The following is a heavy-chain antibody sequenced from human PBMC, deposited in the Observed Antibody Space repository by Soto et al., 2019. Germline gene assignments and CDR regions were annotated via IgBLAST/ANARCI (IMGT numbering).Heavy chain of an antibody. CDR2: INWKSDI. V-gene: IGHV3-9*01. D-gene: IGHD3-16*01. CDR1: GFTFDDNA. Sequence: GGSLRLSCAVSGFTFDDNAMHWVRQAPEKGLEWVSGINWKSDIGYADSVKGRFTISRDNAENSLYLQMNSLRAEDTAFYYCAIPQDRGGRTTFIYWGQGTQVTVS. CDR3: AIPQDRGGRTTFIY. J-gene: IGHJ4*02.